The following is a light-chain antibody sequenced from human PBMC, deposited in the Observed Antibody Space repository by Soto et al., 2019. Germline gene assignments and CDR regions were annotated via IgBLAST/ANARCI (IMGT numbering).Light chain of an antibody. CDR2: AAS. V-gene: IGKV3-20*01. CDR1: RSFASSY. J-gene: IGKJ2*01. Sequence: EMVLTQSPGTLSLSPGERASLSCRASRSFASSYLAWYQQKPGQAPRLLIYAASKRATGIPDRFSGSGSGTDFTFTITRLHPEDSAVYYCQQYDSSPPYTFGQGTKLQIK. CDR3: QQYDSSPPYT.